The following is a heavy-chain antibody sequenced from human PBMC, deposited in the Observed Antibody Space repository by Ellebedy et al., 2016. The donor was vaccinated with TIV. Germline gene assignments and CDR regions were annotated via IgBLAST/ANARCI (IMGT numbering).Heavy chain of an antibody. CDR2: ISCSGGST. CDR3: AKAHRPYYYDSSGYYPYYYYYYGMDV. D-gene: IGHD3-22*01. CDR1: GFTFSSYA. Sequence: GGSLRLXCAASGFTFSSYAMSWVRQAPGKGLEWVSAISCSGGSTYYADSVKGRFTISRDNSKNTLYLQMNSLRAEDTAVYYCAKAHRPYYYDSSGYYPYYYYYYGMDVWGQGTTVTVSS. J-gene: IGHJ6*02. V-gene: IGHV3-23*01.